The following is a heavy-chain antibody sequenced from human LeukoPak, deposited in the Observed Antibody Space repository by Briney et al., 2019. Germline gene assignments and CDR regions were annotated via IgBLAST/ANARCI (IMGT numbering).Heavy chain of an antibody. D-gene: IGHD3-22*01. J-gene: IGHJ3*02. V-gene: IGHV2-70*04. Sequence: QTLTLTCTFSGFLLSTSGMRVSWIRQPPGKALEWLARINWDDDKFYSTSLKTRLTISKDTAKSQVVLTMTNMDPVDTATYYCARTLYYYDSSGYYNTGDDAFDIWGQGTMVTVSS. CDR1: GFLLSTSGMR. CDR2: INWDDDK. CDR3: ARTLYYYDSSGYYNTGDDAFDI.